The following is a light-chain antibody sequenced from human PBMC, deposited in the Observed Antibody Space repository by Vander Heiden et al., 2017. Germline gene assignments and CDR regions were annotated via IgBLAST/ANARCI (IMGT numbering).Light chain of an antibody. CDR3: SSYTSASTRV. J-gene: IGLJ1*01. CDR2: DVS. V-gene: IGLV2-14*01. CDR1: SSDIGGYKY. Sequence: QSAPTQPASVSGSPGQSITISCTGTSSDIGGYKYVSWYQQHPGKAPKLMIFDVSNRPSGVSNRFSGSKSGNTASLTISGLQAEDEADYYCSSYTSASTRVFGTGTKVTVL.